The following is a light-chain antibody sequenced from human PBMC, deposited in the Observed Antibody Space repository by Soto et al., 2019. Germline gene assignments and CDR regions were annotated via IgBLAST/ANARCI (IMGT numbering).Light chain of an antibody. V-gene: IGKV3-11*01. CDR2: DAS. CDR3: QQRSNWPPIT. Sequence: EIVLTQSPAPPSLSPGEKATLSCRASQSVSSYLAWYQQKPGQAPRLLIYDASNRATGIPARFSGSGSGTDFTLTISSLEPEDFAVYYCQQRSNWPPITFGQGTRLEI. J-gene: IGKJ5*01. CDR1: QSVSSY.